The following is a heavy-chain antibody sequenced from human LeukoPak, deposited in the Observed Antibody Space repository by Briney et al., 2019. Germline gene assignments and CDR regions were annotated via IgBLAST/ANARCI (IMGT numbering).Heavy chain of an antibody. Sequence: PSETLSLTCTVSGGSISSGDYYWSWIRQPPGKGLEWIGYIYYSGSTYYNPSLKSRVTISVDTSKNQFSLKLSSVTAADTAVYYCARVWPGTGVDYWGQGTLVTVSS. CDR3: ARVWPGTGVDY. CDR1: GGSISSGDYY. V-gene: IGHV4-30-4*08. CDR2: IYYSGST. D-gene: IGHD3/OR15-3a*01. J-gene: IGHJ4*02.